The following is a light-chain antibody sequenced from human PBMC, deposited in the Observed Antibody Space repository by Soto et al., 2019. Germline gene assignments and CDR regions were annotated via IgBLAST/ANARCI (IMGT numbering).Light chain of an antibody. CDR2: DAS. CDR3: QQRASWPLTT. CDR1: QSVSSY. V-gene: IGKV3-11*01. J-gene: IGKJ5*01. Sequence: EVVLTQYPATLSLSPGERDTLSCRASQSVSSYLAWYQQKPGQAPRLLIYDASNRATGIPARFSGSGSGEDFTLTIRSMEPEDFAIYYCQQRASWPLTTFGHGTRLEIK.